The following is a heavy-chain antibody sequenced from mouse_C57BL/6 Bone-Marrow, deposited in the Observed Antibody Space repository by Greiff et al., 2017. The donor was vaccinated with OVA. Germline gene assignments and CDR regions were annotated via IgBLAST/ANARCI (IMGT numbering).Heavy chain of an antibody. CDR3: ARRNYYGSSYGDYAMDY. D-gene: IGHD1-1*01. Sequence: VQLQQSGAELVKPGASVKLSCKASGYTFTSYWMHWVKQRPGQGLEWIGNINPSNGGTNYNEKFKSKATLTVDKSSSTAYMQLSSLTSEDSAVYYCARRNYYGSSYGDYAMDYWGQGTSVTVSS. V-gene: IGHV1-53*01. CDR2: INPSNGGT. J-gene: IGHJ4*01. CDR1: GYTFTSYW.